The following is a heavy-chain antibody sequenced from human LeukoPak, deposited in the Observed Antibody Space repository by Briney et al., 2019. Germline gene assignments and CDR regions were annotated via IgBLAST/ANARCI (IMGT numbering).Heavy chain of an antibody. CDR2: ISWNSGSI. CDR1: GFTFDDYA. J-gene: IGHJ4*02. Sequence: GGSLRLSCAASGFTFDDYAMHWVRQAPGKGLEWVSGISWNSGSIGYADSVKGRFTISRDNAKNSLYLQMNSLRAEDTALYYCAKDTGSSSWYVLSYWGQGTLVTVSS. V-gene: IGHV3-9*01. D-gene: IGHD6-13*01. CDR3: AKDTGSSSWYVLSY.